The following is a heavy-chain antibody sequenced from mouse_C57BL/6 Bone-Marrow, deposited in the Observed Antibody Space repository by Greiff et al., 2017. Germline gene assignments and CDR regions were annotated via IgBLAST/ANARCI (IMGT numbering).Heavy chain of an antibody. CDR1: GYTFTSYW. CDR3: AGVTTRYAMDY. CDR2: IDPSDSYT. J-gene: IGHJ4*01. D-gene: IGHD2-2*01. Sequence: VKLQESGAELVMPGASVKLSCKASGYTFTSYWMHWVKQRPGQGLEWIGEIDPSDSYTNYNQKFKGKSTLTVDKSSSTAYMQLSSLTSEDSAVYYCAGVTTRYAMDYWGQGTSVTVSS. V-gene: IGHV1-69*01.